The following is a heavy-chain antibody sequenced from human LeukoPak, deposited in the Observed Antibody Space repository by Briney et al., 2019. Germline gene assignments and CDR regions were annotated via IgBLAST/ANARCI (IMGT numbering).Heavy chain of an antibody. J-gene: IGHJ4*02. CDR1: GDSLSSHY. CDR3: ARGSPFFDY. CDR2: IYYSGSI. V-gene: IGHV4-59*11. Sequence: SETLSLTCSVSGDSLSSHYWSWIRQPPGKGLGWIGYIYYSGSINYNPSLQSRVTISVDTSKNQFSLKLSSVTAADTAVYYCARGSPFFDYWGQGTLVTVSS. D-gene: IGHD6-13*01.